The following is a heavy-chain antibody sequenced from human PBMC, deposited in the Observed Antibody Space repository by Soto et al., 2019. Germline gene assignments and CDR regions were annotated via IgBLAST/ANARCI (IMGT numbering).Heavy chain of an antibody. V-gene: IGHV1-69*01. CDR1: GGTFSSYA. J-gene: IGHJ6*02. CDR2: IIPISGTA. CDR3: ARSQGSSTSLEIYYYYYYGMDV. Sequence: QVQLVQSGAEVKKPGSSVKVSCKASGGTFSSYAISWVRQAPGQGLEWMGGIIPISGTANYAQKFQGRVRITADEYKSTAYMELSSMRSEHTAVYYCARSQGSSTSLEIYYYYYYGMDVWGQGTTVTVSS. D-gene: IGHD2-2*01.